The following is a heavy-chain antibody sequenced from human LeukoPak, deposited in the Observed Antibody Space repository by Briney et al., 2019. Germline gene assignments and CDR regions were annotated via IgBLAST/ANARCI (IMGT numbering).Heavy chain of an antibody. CDR3: ARQYSSSWYLPPQHEPLDY. D-gene: IGHD6-13*01. CDR2: IYPGDSDT. Sequence: GESLKISCKGSGYSFTSYWIGWVRQMPGKGLEWMRIIYPGDSDTRYSPSFQGQVTISADKSISTACLQWSSLKASDTAMYYCARQYSSSWYLPPQHEPLDYWGQGTLVTVSS. CDR1: GYSFTSYW. V-gene: IGHV5-51*01. J-gene: IGHJ4*02.